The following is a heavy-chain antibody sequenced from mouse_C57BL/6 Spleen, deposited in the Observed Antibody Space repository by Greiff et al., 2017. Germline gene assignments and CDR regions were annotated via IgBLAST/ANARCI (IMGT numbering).Heavy chain of an antibody. V-gene: IGHV14-4*01. Sequence: VHVKQSGAELVRPGASVKLSCTASGFNIKDDYMHWVKQRPEQGLEWIGWIDPENGDTEYASKFQGKATITADTSSNTAYLQLSSLTSEDTAVYYCTSYYTYWYFDVWGTGTTVTVSS. CDR3: TSYYTYWYFDV. D-gene: IGHD1-1*01. CDR2: IDPENGDT. CDR1: GFNIKDDY. J-gene: IGHJ1*03.